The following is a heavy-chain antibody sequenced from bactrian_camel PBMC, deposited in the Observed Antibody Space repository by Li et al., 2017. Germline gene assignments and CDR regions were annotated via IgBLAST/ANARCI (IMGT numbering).Heavy chain of an antibody. V-gene: IGHV3S1*01. J-gene: IGHJ7*01. Sequence: CAASGYTYNRNCMAWFRQAPGKERGVVASDSAGGSSTWYSDSVKGRFTVSRDVANKVLYLEMKDLKSEDSAMYYCAADLFFSSRRRH. CDR2: DSAGGSST. CDR1: GYTYNRNC.